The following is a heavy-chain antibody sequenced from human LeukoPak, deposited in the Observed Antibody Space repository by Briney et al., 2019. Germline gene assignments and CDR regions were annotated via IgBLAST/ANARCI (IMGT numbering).Heavy chain of an antibody. D-gene: IGHD5-12*01. CDR2: ISGSGGST. CDR3: ANRGIVAS. Sequence: GGSLRLSCAASGLIFSNHYISWVRQAPGKGLECVSAISGSGGSTYYADSVKGRFTISRDNSKNTLYLQMNSLRAEDTAVYYCANRGIVASWGQGTLVTVSS. V-gene: IGHV3-23*01. J-gene: IGHJ5*02. CDR1: GLIFSNHY.